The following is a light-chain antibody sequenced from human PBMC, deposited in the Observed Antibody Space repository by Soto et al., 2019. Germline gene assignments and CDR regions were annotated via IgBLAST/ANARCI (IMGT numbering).Light chain of an antibody. CDR1: SSNIGAGND. CDR2: ANN. CDR3: QSYDGSRSVVV. Sequence: QSVLAQPPSVAGAPGQRVTISCTGSSSNIGAGNDVHWYQQLPGTTPRLLIYANNRRPSGVPDRFSGSRSGTSASLAITGLQTEDEADYYCQSYDGSRSVVVFVGGTKLTVL. V-gene: IGLV1-40*01. J-gene: IGLJ2*01.